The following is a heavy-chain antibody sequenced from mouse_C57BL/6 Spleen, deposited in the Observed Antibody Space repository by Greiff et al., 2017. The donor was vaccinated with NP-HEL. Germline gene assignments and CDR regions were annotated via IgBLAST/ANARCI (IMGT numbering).Heavy chain of an antibody. V-gene: IGHV1-26*01. Sequence: VQLQQSGPELVKPGASVKISCKASGYTFTDYYMNWVKQSHGKSLEWIGDINPNNGGTSYNQKFKGKATLTVDKSSSTAYMELRSLTSEDSAVYYCARGPVDPWFAYWGQGTLVTVSA. CDR3: ARGPVDPWFAY. CDR2: INPNNGGT. CDR1: GYTFTDYY. D-gene: IGHD1-1*01. J-gene: IGHJ3*01.